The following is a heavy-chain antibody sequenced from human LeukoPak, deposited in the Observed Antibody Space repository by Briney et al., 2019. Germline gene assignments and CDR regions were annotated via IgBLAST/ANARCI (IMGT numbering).Heavy chain of an antibody. V-gene: IGHV1-18*01. CDR3: ARGPFQSYYYYYYGMDV. CDR2: ISAYNGNT. J-gene: IGHJ6*02. CDR1: GYTFTSYG. Sequence: ASVKVSCKASGYTFTSYGISWVRQAPGQGLEWMGWISAYNGNTNYAQNLQGGVTMTTDTSTSTAYMELRSLRSDDTAVYYCARGPFQSYYYYYYGMDVWGQGTTVTVSS.